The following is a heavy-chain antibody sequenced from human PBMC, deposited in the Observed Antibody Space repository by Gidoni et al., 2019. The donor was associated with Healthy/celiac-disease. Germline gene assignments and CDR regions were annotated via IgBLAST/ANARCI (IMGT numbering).Heavy chain of an antibody. V-gene: IGHV3-23*01. J-gene: IGHJ1*01. Sequence: EVQLLESGGGLVQPGGSLRLSCAASGFTFSRYAMSWVRQAPGKGLEWVSTISASGGTTYYADSVKGRFTVSRDNSKNTLYLQMNSLRAEVTAVYYCAKDTATVTPSGFQHWGQGTLVTVSS. D-gene: IGHD4-17*01. CDR2: ISASGGTT. CDR1: GFTFSRYA. CDR3: AKDTATVTPSGFQH.